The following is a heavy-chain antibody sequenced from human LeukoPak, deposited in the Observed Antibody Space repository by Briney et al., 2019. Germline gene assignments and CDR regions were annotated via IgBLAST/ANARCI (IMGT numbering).Heavy chain of an antibody. CDR3: ARVSAMGRKYYFDY. V-gene: IGHV1-69*13. CDR1: GGTFSSYA. D-gene: IGHD5-18*01. CDR2: IIPIFGTA. J-gene: IGHJ4*02. Sequence: SVKVSCKASGGTFSSYAISWVRQAPGQGLEWMGGIIPIFGTADYAQKFQGRVKITADESTSTAYMELSSLRSEDTAVYYCARVSAMGRKYYFDYGGQGTLVTVSS.